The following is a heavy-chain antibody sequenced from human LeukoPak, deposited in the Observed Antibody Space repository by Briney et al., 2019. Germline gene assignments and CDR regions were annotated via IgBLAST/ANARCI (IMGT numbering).Heavy chain of an antibody. CDR2: MNPSTGDT. J-gene: IGHJ4*02. CDR1: GYTFSSFD. V-gene: IGHV1-8*01. CDR3: TRVSLGGSSRDY. D-gene: IGHD1-26*01. Sequence: ASVKVSCKASGYTFSSFDINWVRQAAGQGLEWMGCMNPSTGDTGYAQKFQGRLTMTRNISIDTAFMELSGLGSEDTAVYYCTRVSLGGSSRDYWGQGTLVTVSS.